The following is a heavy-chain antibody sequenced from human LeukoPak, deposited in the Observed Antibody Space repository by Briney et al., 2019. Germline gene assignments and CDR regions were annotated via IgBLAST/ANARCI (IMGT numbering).Heavy chain of an antibody. Sequence: TGRSLRLSCAASGFTFDDYAMHWVRQAPGKGLEWVSGISWNSGSIGYADSVKGRFTISRDNAKNSLYLQMNSLRAEDTALYYCAKGLDPDYWGQGTLVTVSS. CDR1: GFTFDDYA. CDR3: AKGLDPDY. D-gene: IGHD1-1*01. V-gene: IGHV3-9*01. CDR2: ISWNSGSI. J-gene: IGHJ4*02.